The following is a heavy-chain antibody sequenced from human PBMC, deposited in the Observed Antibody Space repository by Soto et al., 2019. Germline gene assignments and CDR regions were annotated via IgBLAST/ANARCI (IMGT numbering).Heavy chain of an antibody. CDR1: GGTFSNYA. CDR3: ARVEAVAGLYNYHGLDV. Sequence: QVQLVQSGAEVKKPGSSVKVSCKVSGGTFSNYAIDWVRLAPGHGLEWMGGIVPIFGTTYYTQKFQGRATIIADDSTNTAYLERSSLRSEDTAIYYCARVEAVAGLYNYHGLDVWGQGTAVTVSS. J-gene: IGHJ6*02. D-gene: IGHD6-19*01. CDR2: IVPIFGTT. V-gene: IGHV1-69*12.